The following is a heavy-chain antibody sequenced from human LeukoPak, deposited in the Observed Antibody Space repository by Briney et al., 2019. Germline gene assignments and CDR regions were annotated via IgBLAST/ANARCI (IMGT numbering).Heavy chain of an antibody. J-gene: IGHJ6*02. Sequence: GGSLRLSCEVSGLTFRNYWMSWVRQAPGRGPEWVANINQDGSEKNYADSVKGRFSISRDNAENSLYLQMNSLRAEDTAVYNCARDRGSREDGMDVWGQGTTVTVSS. V-gene: IGHV3-7*01. CDR1: GLTFRNYW. CDR2: INQDGSEK. D-gene: IGHD1-26*01. CDR3: ARDRGSREDGMDV.